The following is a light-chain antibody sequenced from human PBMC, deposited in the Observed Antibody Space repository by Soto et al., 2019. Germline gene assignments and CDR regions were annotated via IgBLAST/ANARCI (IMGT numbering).Light chain of an antibody. J-gene: IGKJ1*01. Sequence: EIVLTQSPATLSFSPGERATLSWRASQRVSSSSLAWYQHKPGQSPRLLIFGVSSRATDIPDRFSGSGSGTDFTLTINRLEPEDFAVYYCQQYSISSTFGQGTKVDI. V-gene: IGKV3-20*01. CDR2: GVS. CDR1: QRVSSSS. CDR3: QQYSISST.